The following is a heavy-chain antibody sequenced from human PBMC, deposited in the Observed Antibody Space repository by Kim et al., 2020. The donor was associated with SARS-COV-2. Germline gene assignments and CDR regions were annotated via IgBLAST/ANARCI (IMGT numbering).Heavy chain of an antibody. CDR3: ATPPPGILIGYYKPSAFDI. CDR2: FDPEDGET. D-gene: IGHD3-9*01. V-gene: IGHV1-24*01. J-gene: IGHJ3*02. CDR1: GYTLTELS. Sequence: ASVKVSCKVSGYTLTELSMHWVRQAPGKGLEWMGGFDPEDGETIYAQKFQGRVTMTEDTSTDTAYMELSSLRSEDTAVYYCATPPPGILIGYYKPSAFDIWGQGTMVTVSS.